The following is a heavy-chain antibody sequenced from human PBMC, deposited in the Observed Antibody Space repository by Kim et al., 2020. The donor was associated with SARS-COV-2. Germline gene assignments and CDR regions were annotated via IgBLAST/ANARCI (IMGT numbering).Heavy chain of an antibody. D-gene: IGHD2-21*02. CDR3: VKGGRECCGDNCHYGAKGEDF. V-gene: IGHV3-7*01. CDR1: GFTFSLYW. Sequence: GGSLRLSCAASGFTFSLYWVTWVRQAPGKGLEWVANIKQDGSETHYVESVKGRFTISRDNAKNSLYLQMNSLRVEDTAVYYCVKGGRECCGDNCHYGAKGEDFGGQGTLVTVSA. J-gene: IGHJ4*02. CDR2: IKQDGSET.